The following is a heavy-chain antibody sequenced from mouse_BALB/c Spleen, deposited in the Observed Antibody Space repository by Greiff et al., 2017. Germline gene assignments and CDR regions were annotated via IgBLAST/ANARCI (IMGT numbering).Heavy chain of an antibody. CDR3: ARGDDYDPYWYFDV. D-gene: IGHD2-4*01. J-gene: IGHJ1*01. CDR2: IDPANGNT. Sequence: EVQLQQSGAELVKPGASVKLSCTASGFNIKDTYMHWVKQRPEQGLEWIGRIDPANGNTKYDPKFQGKATITADTSSNTAYLQLSSLTSEDTAVYYCARGDDYDPYWYFDVWGAGTTVTVSS. CDR1: GFNIKDTY. V-gene: IGHV14-3*02.